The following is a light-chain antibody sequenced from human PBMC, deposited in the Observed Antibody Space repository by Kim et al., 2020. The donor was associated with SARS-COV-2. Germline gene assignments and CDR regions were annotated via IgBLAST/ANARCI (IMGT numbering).Light chain of an antibody. CDR3: AAWDDSLSGHYV. CDR2: TNN. Sequence: QRVTISCSGSSSNIGSNLVYWYQQVPGTDPKLLIYTNNKRSSGVPDRFSGSKSGTSASLAISGLLSEDEADYYCAAWDDSLSGHYVFGTGTKVTVL. J-gene: IGLJ1*01. CDR1: SSNIGSNL. V-gene: IGLV1-47*01.